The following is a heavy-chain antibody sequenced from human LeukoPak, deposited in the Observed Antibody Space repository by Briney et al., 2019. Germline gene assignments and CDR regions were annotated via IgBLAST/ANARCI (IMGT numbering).Heavy chain of an antibody. CDR2: IYTSGST. CDR3: ARHLAHYFDY. V-gene: IGHV4-4*07. CDR1: GGSLSGYY. J-gene: IGHJ4*02. Sequence: SETLSLTCTVSGGSLSGYYWSWFGQPAGKGLEWIGRIYTSGSTNYNPSLKSRVTMSVDTSKNQFSLKLSSVTAADTAVYYCARHLAHYFDYWGQGTLVTVSS. D-gene: IGHD3-16*01.